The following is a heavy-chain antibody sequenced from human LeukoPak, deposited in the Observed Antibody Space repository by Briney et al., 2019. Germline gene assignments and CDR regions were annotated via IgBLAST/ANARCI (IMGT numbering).Heavy chain of an antibody. Sequence: GGSLRLSCAASGFTFSSYGMHWVRQAPGKGLEWVAFIRYDGSNKYYADSVKGRFTISRDNSKNTLYLQMNSLRAEDTAVYYCAKDGHCSSTSCYNNWFDPWGQGTLVTVSS. CDR2: IRYDGSNK. CDR3: AKDGHCSSTSCYNNWFDP. J-gene: IGHJ5*02. D-gene: IGHD2-2*02. V-gene: IGHV3-30*02. CDR1: GFTFSSYG.